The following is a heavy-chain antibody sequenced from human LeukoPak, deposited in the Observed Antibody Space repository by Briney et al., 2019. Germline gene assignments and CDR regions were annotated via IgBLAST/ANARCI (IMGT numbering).Heavy chain of an antibody. J-gene: IGHJ4*02. V-gene: IGHV1-2*02. D-gene: IGHD3-9*01. CDR1: GYTFTGYY. CDR2: INPNSGGT. CDR3: ARGDYDILTGWPY. Sequence: ASVKVSCKASGYTFTGYYMHWVRQAPGQGLECMGWINPNSGGTNYAQKFQGRVTMTRDTSINTACMDLSRLRSDDTAVYYCARGDYDILTGWPYWGQGTLVTVSS.